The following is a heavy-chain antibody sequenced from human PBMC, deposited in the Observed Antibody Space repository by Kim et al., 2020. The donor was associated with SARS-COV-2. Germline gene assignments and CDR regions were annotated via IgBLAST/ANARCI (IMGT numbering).Heavy chain of an antibody. D-gene: IGHD5-18*01. J-gene: IGHJ6*01. V-gene: IGHV3-74*01. CDR2: INSDGSST. Sequence: GGSLRLSCAASGFTFSSYWMHWVRQAPGKGLVWVSRINSDGSSTSYADSVKGRFTISRDNAKNTLYVQMNSLRAEDTAVYYCARATTAMVTWGYYYYYGMDVWGQGNTVTVSS. CDR3: ARATTAMVTWGYYYYYGMDV. CDR1: GFTFSSYW.